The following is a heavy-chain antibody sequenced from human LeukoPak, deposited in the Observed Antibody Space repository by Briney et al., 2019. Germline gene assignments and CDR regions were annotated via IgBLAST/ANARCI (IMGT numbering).Heavy chain of an antibody. D-gene: IGHD1-26*01. Sequence: GGSLRLSCAASGFTFSSYSMNWVRQAPGKGLEWVSSISSSSSYIYYADSVKGRFTISRDNAKNSLYLQMNSLRAEDTAVYYCARDLFDSGKPIDYWGQGTLVTVSS. CDR1: GFTFSSYS. V-gene: IGHV3-21*01. CDR3: ARDLFDSGKPIDY. CDR2: ISSSSSYI. J-gene: IGHJ4*02.